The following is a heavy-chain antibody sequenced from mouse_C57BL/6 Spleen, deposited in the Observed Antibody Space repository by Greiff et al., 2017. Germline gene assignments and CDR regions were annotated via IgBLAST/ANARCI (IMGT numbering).Heavy chain of an antibody. J-gene: IGHJ4*01. Sequence: QVQLQQPGAELVKPGASVKMSCKASGYTFTSYWITWVKQRPGQGLEWIGDIYPGSGSTNYNEKFKSKATLTVDTSSSTAYMQLSSLTSEDSAVYYCARLRNYYEGSNAMDYWGQGTSVTVSS. V-gene: IGHV1-55*01. D-gene: IGHD1-1*01. CDR2: IYPGSGST. CDR3: ARLRNYYEGSNAMDY. CDR1: GYTFTSYW.